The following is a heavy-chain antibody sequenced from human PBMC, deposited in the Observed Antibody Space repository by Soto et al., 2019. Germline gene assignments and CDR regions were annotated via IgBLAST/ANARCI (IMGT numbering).Heavy chain of an antibody. J-gene: IGHJ3*02. D-gene: IGHD2-21*02. V-gene: IGHV2-5*01. CDR3: AHRALGTVSDAFDI. Sequence: ESGRTLVNPTETLTLTCTFSGFSLTTSGVGVGWIRQPPGKALEWLALIFWNDDKRYSPSLKSRLTITKDTSKNQVVLTMTNMDPVDTATYSCAHRALGTVSDAFDIWGQGTMVTVSS. CDR1: GFSLTTSGVG. CDR2: IFWNDDK.